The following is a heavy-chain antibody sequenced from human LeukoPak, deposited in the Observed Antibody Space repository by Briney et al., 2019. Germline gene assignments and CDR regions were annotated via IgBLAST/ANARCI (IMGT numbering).Heavy chain of an antibody. CDR1: GDSISGGNYY. CDR2: IYSSGST. CDR3: ARDSYYYDSSGLRPYYFDY. J-gene: IGHJ4*02. D-gene: IGHD3-22*01. V-gene: IGHV4-61*02. Sequence: KSSQTLSLTCTVSGDSISGGNYYWSWIRQPAGKALEWIGRIYSSGSTNYNPSLKSRVTISVDTSKNQFSLKLSSVTAADTAVYYCARDSYYYDSSGLRPYYFDYWGQGTLVTVSS.